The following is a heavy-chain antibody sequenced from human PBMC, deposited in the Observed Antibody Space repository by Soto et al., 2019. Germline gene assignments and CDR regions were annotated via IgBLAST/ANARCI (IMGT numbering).Heavy chain of an antibody. CDR2: ISGSGGST. CDR3: AKDQRGRILGA. V-gene: IGHV3-23*01. D-gene: IGHD1-26*01. Sequence: EVQLLESGGGLVQPGGSLRLSCAASGFTFSSYAMSWVRQAPGKGLEWVSAISGSGGSTYYADSVKGRFTISRDNSKNTLYLQMNILRAEDTTVYYCAKDQRGRILGAWGQGTLVTVSS. J-gene: IGHJ5*02. CDR1: GFTFSSYA.